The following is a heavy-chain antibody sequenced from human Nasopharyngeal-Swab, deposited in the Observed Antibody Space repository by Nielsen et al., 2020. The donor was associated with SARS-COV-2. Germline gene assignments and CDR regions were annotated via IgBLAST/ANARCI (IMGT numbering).Heavy chain of an antibody. CDR1: GYTFTSYY. Sequence: ASVKVSCKASGYTFTSYYMHWVRQAPGQGLEWMGIINPSGGSTSYAQKFQGRVTMTRDTSTSTVYMELSSLRSEDTAVYYCARVVRTRYGSGSYGGFDPWGQGTLVTASS. V-gene: IGHV1-46*01. CDR3: ARVVRTRYGSGSYGGFDP. D-gene: IGHD3-10*01. J-gene: IGHJ5*02. CDR2: INPSGGST.